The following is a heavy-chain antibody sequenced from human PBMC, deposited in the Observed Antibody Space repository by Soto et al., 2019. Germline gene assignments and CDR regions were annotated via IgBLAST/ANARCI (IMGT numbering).Heavy chain of an antibody. V-gene: IGHV3-9*01. Sequence: EVQLEESGGALVQPGRSLRLSCAASGFTFDDYAMYWVRQVLGKGLEWVSSISWNSGNIGYADSVKGRFTTSRDNPENSLYLQMNSLRPEDTALYYCVRSKGGYSYGTPFDYWGQGTLVTVSS. CDR3: VRSKGGYSYGTPFDY. CDR2: ISWNSGNI. J-gene: IGHJ4*02. D-gene: IGHD5-18*01. CDR1: GFTFDDYA.